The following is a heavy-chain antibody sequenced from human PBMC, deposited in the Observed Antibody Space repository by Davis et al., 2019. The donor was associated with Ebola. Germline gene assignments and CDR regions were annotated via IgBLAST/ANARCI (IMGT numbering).Heavy chain of an antibody. D-gene: IGHD2-15*01. CDR1: GGSISSYY. J-gene: IGHJ4*02. CDR3: ARTDRVCSGGTCYSGNDFDY. CDR2: VYSSGGT. V-gene: IGHV4-59*01. Sequence: MPGGSLRLSCTVSGGSISSYYWSWIRQPPGKGLEWIGYVYSSGGTEYNPSLKPRVTMSVDTSKNQFSLKLTSVTAADTAVYYCARTDRVCSGGTCYSGNDFDYWGQGTLVTVSS.